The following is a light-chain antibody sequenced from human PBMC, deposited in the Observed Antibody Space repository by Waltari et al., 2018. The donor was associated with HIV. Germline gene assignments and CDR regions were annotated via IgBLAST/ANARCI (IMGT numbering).Light chain of an antibody. Sequence: SYVLTQPPSVSVAPGKTARITCGGENIGSKSVNWYQKQPGQAPVMVIYHDTDRPSGIPDRFSGSNSEDTATLTIRRVEAGDEADYFCQVWDTNTAQYVIFGGGT. CDR2: HDT. CDR3: QVWDTNTAQYVI. CDR1: NIGSKS. V-gene: IGLV3-21*01. J-gene: IGLJ2*01.